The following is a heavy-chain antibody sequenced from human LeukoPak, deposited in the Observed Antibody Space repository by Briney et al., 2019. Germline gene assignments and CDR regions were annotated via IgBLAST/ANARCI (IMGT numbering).Heavy chain of an antibody. D-gene: IGHD2-21*02. J-gene: IGHJ3*02. CDR3: ASIVVVTATPGAFDI. CDR2: ISSSSSYI. CDR1: GFTFSSYS. V-gene: IGHV3-21*01. Sequence: PGGSLRLSCAASGFTFSSYSMNWVRQAPGKGLEWVSSISSSSSYIYYADSVKGRFTISRDNAKNSLYLQMNSLRAEDTALYYCASIVVVTATPGAFDIWGQGTMVTVSS.